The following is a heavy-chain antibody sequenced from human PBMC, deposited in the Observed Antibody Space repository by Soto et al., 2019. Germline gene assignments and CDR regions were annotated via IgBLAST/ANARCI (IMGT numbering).Heavy chain of an antibody. Sequence: QVQLVQSGAEVKKPGSSVKVSCKASGGTFSPYTINWVRQAPGQGLEWMGRIIPFHGVTYYAQEFQARVTITADKSTSTAYMEPSGLRFEDTAMYYCTRDWEITVSTWSFGAFWGRGTLVTVSS. CDR2: IIPFHGVT. CDR1: GGTFSPYT. D-gene: IGHD3-10*01. J-gene: IGHJ4*02. V-gene: IGHV1-69*08. CDR3: TRDWEITVSTWSFGAF.